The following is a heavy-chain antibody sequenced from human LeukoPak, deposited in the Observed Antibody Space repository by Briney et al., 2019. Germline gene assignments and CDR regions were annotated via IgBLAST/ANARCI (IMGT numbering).Heavy chain of an antibody. CDR1: GGSFSGYY. CDR3: ARDPRYGSYFSYYYGMEV. D-gene: IGHD1-26*01. Sequence: PSETLSLTCAVYGGSFSGYYWSWVRQAPGKGLEWVSVIYSGGSTYYADSVKGRFTISRDNSKNTLYLQMNSLRAEDAPVYYCARDPRYGSYFSYYYGMEVWAQGTTVPVS. V-gene: IGHV3-53*01. CDR2: IYSGGST. J-gene: IGHJ6*02.